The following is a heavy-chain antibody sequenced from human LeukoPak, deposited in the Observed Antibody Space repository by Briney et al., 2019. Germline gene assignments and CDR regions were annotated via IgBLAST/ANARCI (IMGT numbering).Heavy chain of an antibody. V-gene: IGHV4-59*12. J-gene: IGHJ4*02. CDR3: ARGRRLIDY. CDR2: IYYSGST. CDR1: GGSLRSYC. Sequence: SETLSLTCAVSGGSLRSYCWNWIRQPPGKGLEWIGYIYYSGSTDYNPSLRSRVTISVDTSKNQFSLKLSSVTAADTAVYYCARGRRLIDYWGQGTLVTVSS.